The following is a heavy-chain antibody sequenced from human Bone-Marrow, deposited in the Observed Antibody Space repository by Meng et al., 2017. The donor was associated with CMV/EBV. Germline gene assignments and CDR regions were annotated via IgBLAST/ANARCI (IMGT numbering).Heavy chain of an antibody. Sequence: GGSLRLSCVASGFTFSNYGLTWVRQAPGKGLEWVSVIRDSGGGTLYADSVKGRFITSRDNSKNTLYLQMNSLRAEDTAVYYCASLRYNYWGQGTQVTVSS. CDR1: GFTFSNYG. CDR3: ASLRYNY. D-gene: IGHD3-16*02. CDR2: IRDSGGGT. J-gene: IGHJ4*02. V-gene: IGHV3-23*01.